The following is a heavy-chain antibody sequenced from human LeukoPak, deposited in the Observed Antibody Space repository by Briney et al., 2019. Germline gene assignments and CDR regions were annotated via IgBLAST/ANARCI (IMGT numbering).Heavy chain of an antibody. V-gene: IGHV3-23*01. CDR1: GFTFNNYA. CDR3: AKPHFDD. Sequence: GGSLRLSCAASGFTFNNYAMNWVRQAPGKGLEWVSSISGSGGNTYYADSVKGRFTISRDNSKNTLYLQMNSLRAGDTAVYYCAKPHFDDWGQGTLVTVSS. CDR2: ISGSGGNT. J-gene: IGHJ4*02.